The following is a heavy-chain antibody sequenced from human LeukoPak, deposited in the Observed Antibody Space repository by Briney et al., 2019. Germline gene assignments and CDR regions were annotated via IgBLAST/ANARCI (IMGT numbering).Heavy chain of an antibody. J-gene: IGHJ4*02. D-gene: IGHD4-17*01. V-gene: IGHV3-48*01. Sequence: PGGSLRLSCAASGFTFSSYSMNWVRQAPGKGLEWVSYISSSSSTIYYADSVKGRFTISRDNAKNSLYLQMNSLRAEDTAVYYCAKDPVNYGDYYFDYWGQGTLVTVSS. CDR2: ISSSSSTI. CDR3: AKDPVNYGDYYFDY. CDR1: GFTFSSYS.